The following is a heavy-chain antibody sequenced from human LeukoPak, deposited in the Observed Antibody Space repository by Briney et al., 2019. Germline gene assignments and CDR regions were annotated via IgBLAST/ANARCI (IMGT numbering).Heavy chain of an antibody. V-gene: IGHV3-21*01. J-gene: IGHJ4*02. CDR1: GFTFSSYS. D-gene: IGHD2-15*01. Sequence: PGGSLRLSCAASGFTFSSYSMNWVRQAPGKGLEWVSSICSSSSYIYYAESVKGRVTISRDNAKNSLNLQMNSLRAEDTAAYYCARVSLARILGYCSGCSCCSFDDWGQGTLVTVSS. CDR3: ARVSLARILGYCSGCSCCSFDD. CDR2: ICSSSSYI.